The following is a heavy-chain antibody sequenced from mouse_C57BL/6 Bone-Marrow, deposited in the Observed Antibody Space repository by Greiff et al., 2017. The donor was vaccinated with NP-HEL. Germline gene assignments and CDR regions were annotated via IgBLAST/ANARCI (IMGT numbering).Heavy chain of an antibody. CDR3: ASGGSSLDYAMDY. Sequence: VQLQQSGPELVKPGASVKISCKASGYTFTDYYMNWVKQSHGKSLEWIGDINPNNGGTSYNQKFKGKATLTVDKSSSTAYMELRSLTSEDSAVYYCASGGSSLDYAMDYGGQGTSVTVSA. CDR1: GYTFTDYY. V-gene: IGHV1-26*01. CDR2: INPNNGGT. D-gene: IGHD1-1*01. J-gene: IGHJ4*01.